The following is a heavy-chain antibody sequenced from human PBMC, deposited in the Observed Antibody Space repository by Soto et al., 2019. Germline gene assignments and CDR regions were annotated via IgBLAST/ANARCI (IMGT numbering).Heavy chain of an antibody. CDR2: IYYSGST. J-gene: IGHJ6*02. D-gene: IGHD6-13*01. CDR1: GGSISSSSYY. CDR3: ARHEYSSSWYTYYYYYGMDV. Sequence: SETLSLTCTVSGGSISSSSYYWGWIRQPPGKGLERIGSIYYSGSTYYNPSLKSRVTISVDTSKNQFSLKLSSVTAADTAVYYCARHEYSSSWYTYYYYYGMDVWGQGTTVTVSS. V-gene: IGHV4-39*01.